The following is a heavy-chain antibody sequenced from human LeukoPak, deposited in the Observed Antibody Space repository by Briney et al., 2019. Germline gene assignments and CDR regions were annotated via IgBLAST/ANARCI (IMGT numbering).Heavy chain of an antibody. J-gene: IGHJ3*01. D-gene: IGHD1-26*01. CDR1: GFIFADYG. Sequence: GGSLRLSCSTSGFIFADYGLTWVRQAPGKGLEWVSGINWNGGSSGYADSVRGRFTISRDNAKNSLYLQMNSLSVEDTAFYYCARDAVAAGATYAYDVWGQGTLVTVSS. CDR3: ARDAVAAGATYAYDV. V-gene: IGHV3-20*04. CDR2: INWNGGSS.